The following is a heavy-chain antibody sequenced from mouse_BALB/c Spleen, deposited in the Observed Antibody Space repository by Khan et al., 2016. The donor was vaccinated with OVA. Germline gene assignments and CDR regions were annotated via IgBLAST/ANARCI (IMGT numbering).Heavy chain of an antibody. CDR3: ARLLINVDY. J-gene: IGHJ2*01. CDR2: INPSNGRP. CDR1: GYTLTSYW. D-gene: IGHD2-1*01. Sequence: QVQLQQPGAELVNPGASVNLSCKASGYTLTSYWMHWVKQRPGQGLEWIGEINPSNGRPNYNEKFKSKATLTVDKSSRTAYMQLSSPTSEDSAVYYCARLLINVDYWGQGTTLTVSS. V-gene: IGHV1S81*02.